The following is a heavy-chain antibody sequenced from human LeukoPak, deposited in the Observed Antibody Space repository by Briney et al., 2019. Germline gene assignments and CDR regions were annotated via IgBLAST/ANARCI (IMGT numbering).Heavy chain of an antibody. D-gene: IGHD4-23*01. Sequence: GGSLRLSCAASGFTFSSYEMNWVRQAPGKGLEWVSYISSSGSTIYYADSVKGRFTISRDNAKNSLYLQMNSLRAEDTSVYYCARDTNGNGWFDPWGQGTLVTASS. J-gene: IGHJ5*02. CDR1: GFTFSSYE. V-gene: IGHV3-48*03. CDR2: ISSSGSTI. CDR3: ARDTNGNGWFDP.